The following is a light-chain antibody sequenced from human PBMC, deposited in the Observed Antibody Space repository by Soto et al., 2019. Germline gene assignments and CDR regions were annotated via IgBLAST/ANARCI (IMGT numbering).Light chain of an antibody. J-gene: IGKJ2*01. CDR1: QSVSSSY. CDR2: GAS. Sequence: EIGLTQSPGTLSLSPGERATLSCRASQSVSSSYLAWYQQKPGQAPRLLIYGASSRATGIPDRFSGSGSGTDFTLTISRLEPEDFEVYYCQQYGSSAYTFGQGTKLQIK. CDR3: QQYGSSAYT. V-gene: IGKV3-20*01.